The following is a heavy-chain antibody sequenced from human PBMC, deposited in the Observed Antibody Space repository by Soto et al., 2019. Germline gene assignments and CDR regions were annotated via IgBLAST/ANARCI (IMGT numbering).Heavy chain of an antibody. CDR2: IWYDGSNK. D-gene: IGHD2-2*01. Sequence: GGSLRLSCAASGFTFSSYGMHWVRQAPGKGLEWVAVIWYDGSNKYYADSVKGRFTISRDNSKNTLYLQMNSLRAEDTAVYYCARGCHCSSTSCYLYEGYYYYMDVWGKGTTVTVSS. CDR3: ARGCHCSSTSCYLYEGYYYYMDV. CDR1: GFTFSSYG. V-gene: IGHV3-33*01. J-gene: IGHJ6*03.